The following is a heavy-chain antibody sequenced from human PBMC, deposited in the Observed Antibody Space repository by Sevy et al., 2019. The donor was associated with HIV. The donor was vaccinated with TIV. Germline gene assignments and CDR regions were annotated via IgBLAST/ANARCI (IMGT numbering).Heavy chain of an antibody. J-gene: IGHJ3*02. Sequence: SETLSLTCTVSGGSINSDHWNWIRQPPGKGLEWIGYVYYTGGTNYNPSLKNRVTISVDRTKNTFSLKLTSVTAADTAVYYCARRNDFDIWGQGTMVTVSS. CDR2: VYYTGGT. CDR3: ARRNDFDI. CDR1: GGSINSDH. V-gene: IGHV4-59*08.